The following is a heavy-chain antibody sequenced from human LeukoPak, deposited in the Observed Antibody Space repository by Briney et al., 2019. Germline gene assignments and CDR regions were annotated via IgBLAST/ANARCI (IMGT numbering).Heavy chain of an antibody. Sequence: ASETLSLTCTVSGGSISSSSYYWGWIRQPPGKGLEWIGSIYYSGSTYYNPSLKSRVTISVDTSKNQFSLRLSSVTAADTAMYYCARENEYGDPYWGQGTLVTVSP. CDR3: ARENEYGDPY. D-gene: IGHD4-17*01. V-gene: IGHV4-39*07. CDR1: GGSISSSSYY. J-gene: IGHJ4*02. CDR2: IYYSGST.